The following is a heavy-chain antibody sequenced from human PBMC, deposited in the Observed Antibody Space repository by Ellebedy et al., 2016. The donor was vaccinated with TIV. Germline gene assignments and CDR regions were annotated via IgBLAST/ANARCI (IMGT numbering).Heavy chain of an antibody. Sequence: GESLKISXKGSGYSFTSYWIGWVRQMPGKGLEWMGIIYPGDSDTRYSPSFQGQVTISADKSINTAYLQWSSLKASDTAIYYCARPRITSDYDASGYYFDYWGQGTLVTVSS. CDR1: GYSFTSYW. CDR3: ARPRITSDYDASGYYFDY. J-gene: IGHJ4*02. CDR2: IYPGDSDT. V-gene: IGHV5-51*01. D-gene: IGHD3-22*01.